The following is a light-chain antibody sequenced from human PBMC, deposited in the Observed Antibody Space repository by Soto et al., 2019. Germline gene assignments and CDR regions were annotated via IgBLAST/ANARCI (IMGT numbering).Light chain of an antibody. CDR1: RDIGDR. CDR2: DAS. V-gene: IGKV1-5*01. J-gene: IGKJ1*01. CDR3: QQYNPYTWT. Sequence: DIQMTQSPSSVSASVGDRVTITCRASRDIGDRLAWFRHKPGKAPRLLIYDASSLESGVPSRFSGSGSGTEFTLTISSLQPDDFATYYCQQYNPYTWTFGHGTKVDIK.